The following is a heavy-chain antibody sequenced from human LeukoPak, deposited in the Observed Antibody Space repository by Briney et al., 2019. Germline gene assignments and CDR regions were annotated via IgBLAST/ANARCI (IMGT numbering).Heavy chain of an antibody. CDR2: IGGSGDSP. J-gene: IGHJ4*02. Sequence: GGSLRLSCEASGFTFNTYAMNWIRQAPGKGLEWVSVIGGSGDSPYYADSVKGRFTISRDNSKNTLYLQMNSLRAEDTAIYYCAKSGYNRFDYWGQGTLVTVSS. D-gene: IGHD5-24*01. CDR3: AKSGYNRFDY. V-gene: IGHV3-23*01. CDR1: GFTFNTYA.